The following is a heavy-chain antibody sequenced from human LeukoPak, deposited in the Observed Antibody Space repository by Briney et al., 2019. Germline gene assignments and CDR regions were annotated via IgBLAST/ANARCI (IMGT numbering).Heavy chain of an antibody. Sequence: GGSLRLSCAASGFTFSSYWMSWVRQAPGKGLEWAANIKEDGTHKYYVGSVRGRFTISRGSAKNSLYLQMNSLRAEDTAIYYCAREARGTRAAFDVWGQGTMVTVFS. D-gene: IGHD2-8*01. CDR1: GFTFSSYW. CDR3: AREARGTRAAFDV. J-gene: IGHJ3*01. V-gene: IGHV3-7*01. CDR2: IKEDGTHK.